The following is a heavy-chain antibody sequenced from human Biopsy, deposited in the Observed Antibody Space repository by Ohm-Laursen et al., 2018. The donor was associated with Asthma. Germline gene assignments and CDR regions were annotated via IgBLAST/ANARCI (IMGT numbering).Heavy chain of an antibody. Sequence: GASVKVSCTASGDDFIGLAIHWVRQSPGPRLEWMGGFNTGNGDTKYSQKFQGRVTITRDTSASTAYMELSTLRSEDRATYYCARTYYDFLTGQVKDVFGVWGQGTMVTVSS. CDR3: ARTYYDFLTGQVKDVFGV. CDR1: GDDFIGLA. J-gene: IGHJ3*01. D-gene: IGHD3-9*01. V-gene: IGHV1-3*04. CDR2: FNTGNGDT.